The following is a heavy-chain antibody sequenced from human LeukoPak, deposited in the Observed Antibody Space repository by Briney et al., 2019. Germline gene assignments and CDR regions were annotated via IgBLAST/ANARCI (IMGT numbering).Heavy chain of an antibody. D-gene: IGHD2-15*01. CDR3: AREGYCSGGSCYGFDY. J-gene: IGHJ4*02. V-gene: IGHV3-11*05. CDR1: GFTFSDYY. CDR2: ISSSSSYT. Sequence: PGGSLRLSCAASGFTFSDYYMSWIRQAPGKGLEWGSYISSSSSYTNYADSVKGRFTISRDNAKNSLYLQMNSLRAEDTAVYYCAREGYCSGGSCYGFDYWGQGTLVTVSS.